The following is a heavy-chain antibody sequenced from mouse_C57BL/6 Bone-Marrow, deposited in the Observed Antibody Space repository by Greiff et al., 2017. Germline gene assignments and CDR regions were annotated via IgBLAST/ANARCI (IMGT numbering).Heavy chain of an antibody. CDR1: EYEFPSHD. Sequence: EVKLQESGGGLVQPGESLKLSCESNEYEFPSHDMSWVRKTPEKRLELVAAINSDGGSTYYPDTMERRFIISRDNTKKTLYLQMSSLRSEDTAVYYCARLLDSSGYVRYAMDYWGQGTSVTVSS. D-gene: IGHD3-2*02. CDR2: INSDGGST. V-gene: IGHV5-2*01. CDR3: ARLLDSSGYVRYAMDY. J-gene: IGHJ4*01.